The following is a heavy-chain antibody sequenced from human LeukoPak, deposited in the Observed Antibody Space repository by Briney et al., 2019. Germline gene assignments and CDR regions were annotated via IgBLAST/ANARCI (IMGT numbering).Heavy chain of an antibody. CDR2: FDPGDGET. V-gene: IGHV1-24*01. Sequence: ASVKVSCKVSGYTVTELSIHWVRQAPGKGLEWMGGFDPGDGETIYAQRFHGRVTMSEDTSTDAAYLELSSLRSDDTALNYCSTGVIAVSGGVFDFWGPGTLVTVSS. CDR1: GYTVTELS. D-gene: IGHD6-19*01. CDR3: STGVIAVSGGVFDF. J-gene: IGHJ4*02.